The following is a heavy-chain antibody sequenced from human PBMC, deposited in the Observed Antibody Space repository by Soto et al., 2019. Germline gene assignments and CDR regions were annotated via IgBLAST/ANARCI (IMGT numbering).Heavy chain of an antibody. V-gene: IGHV3-49*04. CDR3: TRDGDYYNSGTYGYFDY. CDR2: IRSKTYGGKT. CDR1: GFTFGDDA. D-gene: IGHD3-10*01. J-gene: IGHJ4*02. Sequence: GGSLRLSCTSSGFTFGDDAMTWVRQAPGKGLEWVGFIRSKTYGGKTEYAASVKGRFTISRDDSKSIAYLQMNSLRTEDTAVYYCTRDGDYYNSGTYGYFDYWSQGTLVTVSS.